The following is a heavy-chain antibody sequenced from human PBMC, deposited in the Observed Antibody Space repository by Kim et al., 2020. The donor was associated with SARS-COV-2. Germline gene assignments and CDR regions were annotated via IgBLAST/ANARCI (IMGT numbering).Heavy chain of an antibody. CDR3: ARLPPTPTYYDFWSGYYMDYYYGMDV. J-gene: IGHJ6*02. CDR2: IYYSGST. V-gene: IGHV4-39*01. CDR1: GGSISSSSYY. D-gene: IGHD3-3*01. Sequence: SETLSLTCTVSGGSISSSSYYWGWIRQPPGKGLEWIGSIYYSGSTYYNPSLKSRVTISVDTSKNQFSLKLSSVTAADTAVYYCARLPPTPTYYDFWSGYYMDYYYGMDVWGQGTTVTVSS.